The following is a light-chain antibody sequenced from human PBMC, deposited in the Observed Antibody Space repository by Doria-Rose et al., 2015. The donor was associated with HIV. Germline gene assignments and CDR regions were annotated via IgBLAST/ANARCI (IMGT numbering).Light chain of an antibody. CDR3: MQPLQINPT. V-gene: IGKV2-28*01. J-gene: IGKJ5*01. CDR2: LGS. CDR1: QSLLHSNGYNY. Sequence: TQSPLSLPVTPGEPASISCRSSQSLLHSNGYNYLDWYLQKPGQSPQLLIYLGSNRASGVPDRFSGSGSGTDFTLKISRVEGEDVGIYDCMQPLQINPTVGQVTRLEIQ.